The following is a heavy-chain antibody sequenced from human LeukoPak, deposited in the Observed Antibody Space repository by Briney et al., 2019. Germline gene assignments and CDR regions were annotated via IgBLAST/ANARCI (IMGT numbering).Heavy chain of an antibody. CDR2: VSYDGSNK. CDR3: AKDSDYGSGSDFYFHY. J-gene: IGHJ4*02. D-gene: IGHD3-10*01. Sequence: GGSLRHSCAASGFTFSSYGMHWVRLAPGKGLEWVAVVSYDGSNKYYADSVKGRFTISRDNSKNTLYLQMNSLRPEDTAVYYCAKDSDYGSGSDFYFHYWGQGTLVTVSS. CDR1: GFTFSSYG. V-gene: IGHV3-30*18.